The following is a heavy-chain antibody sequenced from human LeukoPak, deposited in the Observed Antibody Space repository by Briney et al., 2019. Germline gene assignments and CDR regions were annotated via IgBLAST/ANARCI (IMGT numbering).Heavy chain of an antibody. Sequence: RPGGSLRLSCAASGFTFDDYGMSWVRQAPGKGLEWVSGINWNGGSTGYADSVKGRFTISRDNAKNSLYLQMNSLRAEDTALYYCARVRYCSSTSCYIFDSWGQGTLVTVSS. V-gene: IGHV3-20*04. CDR1: GFTFDDYG. D-gene: IGHD2-2*02. CDR2: INWNGGST. CDR3: ARVRYCSSTSCYIFDS. J-gene: IGHJ4*02.